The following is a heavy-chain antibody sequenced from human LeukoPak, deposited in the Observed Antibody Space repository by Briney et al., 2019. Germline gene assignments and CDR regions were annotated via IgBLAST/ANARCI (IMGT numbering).Heavy chain of an antibody. D-gene: IGHD1-14*01. Sequence: SETLSLTCAVSGGSISSSNWWSWVRQPPGKGLEWIGEIYHSGSTNYNPSLKSRVTLSVDTSKNQFSLKLNSVTAADTAVYYCARDRKYFDYWGQGILVTVSS. CDR2: IYHSGST. V-gene: IGHV4-4*02. J-gene: IGHJ4*02. CDR3: ARDRKYFDY. CDR1: GGSISSSNW.